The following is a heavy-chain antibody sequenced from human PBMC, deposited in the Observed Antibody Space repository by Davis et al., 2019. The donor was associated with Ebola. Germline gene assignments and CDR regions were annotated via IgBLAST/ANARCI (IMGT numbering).Heavy chain of an antibody. CDR1: GFTFSSYA. J-gene: IGHJ4*02. CDR2: ISSSSSYI. CDR3: ARDIYSSSWYLDY. V-gene: IGHV3-21*01. D-gene: IGHD6-13*01. Sequence: GESLKISCAASGFTFSSYAMHWVRQAPGKGLEWVSSISSSSSYIYYADSVKGRFTISRDNSKNTLYLQMNSLRAEDTAVYYCARDIYSSSWYLDYWGQGTLVTVSS.